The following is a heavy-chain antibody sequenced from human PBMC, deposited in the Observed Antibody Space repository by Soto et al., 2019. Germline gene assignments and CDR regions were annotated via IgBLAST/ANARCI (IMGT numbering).Heavy chain of an antibody. CDR1: GYTFTSYG. J-gene: IGHJ4*02. Sequence: QVQLGQSGAEVKKPGASVKVSCKASGYTFTSYGISWVRQAPGQGLEWMGWISSYNGNTKYAQKLQGRVTMTTATSTSTAYMELRSLRSDDTAVYYCIWGRRTLNSGSYPDDFDYWGQGTLVTVSS. CDR3: IWGRRTLNSGSYPDDFDY. D-gene: IGHD1-26*01. V-gene: IGHV1-18*01. CDR2: ISSYNGNT.